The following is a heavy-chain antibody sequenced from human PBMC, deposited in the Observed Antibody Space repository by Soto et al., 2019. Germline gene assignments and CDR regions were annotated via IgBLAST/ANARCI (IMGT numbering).Heavy chain of an antibody. D-gene: IGHD1-26*01. CDR3: ARGASGIDY. Sequence: LRLSCAASGFTFSGYGMHWVRQAPGKGLEWVGLIWYDGSKKIYLDSVKGRFTISRDNPKNTLYLQMNSLRAEDTAVYFCARGASGIDYWGQGTLVTVSS. V-gene: IGHV3-33*01. CDR1: GFTFSGYG. CDR2: IWYDGSKK. J-gene: IGHJ4*02.